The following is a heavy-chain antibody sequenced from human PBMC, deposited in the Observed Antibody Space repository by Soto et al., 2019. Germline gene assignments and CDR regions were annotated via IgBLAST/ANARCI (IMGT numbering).Heavy chain of an antibody. CDR2: ISNSGGST. J-gene: IGHJ4*02. V-gene: IGHV3-23*01. CDR3: AREGSSLF. CDR1: GFTFSNYA. Sequence: GGSLRVSCAASGFTFSNYAMRWVRQAPGKGLEWVSAISNSGGSTYYTDSVKGRFTISRDNSKNTLYLQMNSLRAEDTAVYYCAREGSSLFWGQGTPVTVSS.